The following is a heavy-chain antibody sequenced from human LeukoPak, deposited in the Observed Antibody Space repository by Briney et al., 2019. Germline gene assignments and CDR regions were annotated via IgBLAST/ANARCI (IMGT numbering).Heavy chain of an antibody. V-gene: IGHV3-21*01. CDR3: ATGYNYGSHFDY. D-gene: IGHD1-1*01. CDR1: GFTFFTYS. J-gene: IGHJ4*02. Sequence: PGGSLRLSCAASGFTFFTYSMNWVRQAPGKGLEWVSSISSRSTYINYADSVKGRFTISRDNAKNTPYLEMNSLRAEDTAVYYCATGYNYGSHFDYWGQGTLVTVSS. CDR2: ISSRSTYI.